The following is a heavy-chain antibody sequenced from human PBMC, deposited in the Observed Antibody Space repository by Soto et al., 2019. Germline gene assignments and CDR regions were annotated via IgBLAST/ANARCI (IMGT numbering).Heavy chain of an antibody. CDR3: ARDLDYYGSGSHYYYGMGV. CDR2: IVPIYGTR. V-gene: IGHV1-69*01. CDR1: GGTFSRYA. J-gene: IGHJ6*02. Sequence: QVQPVQSGAEVKKPGSSVKVSCKASGGTFSRYAFSWVRQAPGQGLEWMGGIVPIYGTRGFAQKFQGRLTITADEPTRTAYMELSSLRSEDTAVYYCARDLDYYGSGSHYYYGMGVWGQGTTVTVSS. D-gene: IGHD3-10*01.